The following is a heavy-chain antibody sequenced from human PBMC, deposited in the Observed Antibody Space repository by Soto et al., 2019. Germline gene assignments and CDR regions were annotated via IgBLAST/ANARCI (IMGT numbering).Heavy chain of an antibody. V-gene: IGHV4-39*01. CDR1: GGSISSSSYY. D-gene: IGHD6-6*01. CDR2: IYYSGST. J-gene: IGHJ4*02. Sequence: PSETLSLTCTVSGGSISSSSYYWGWIRQPPGTGLEWIGSIYYSGSTYYNPSLKSRVTISVATSKNQFSLKLSSVTAADTAVSYGARGRIAPRLPAAPLDSGGKETLVPVSS. CDR3: ARGRIAPRLPAAPLDS.